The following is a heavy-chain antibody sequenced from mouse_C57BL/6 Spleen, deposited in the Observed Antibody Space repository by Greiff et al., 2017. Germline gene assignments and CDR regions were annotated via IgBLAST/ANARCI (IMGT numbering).Heavy chain of an antibody. V-gene: IGHV5-17*01. CDR2: ISSGSSTI. CDR3: ARSPYYYGSSYRYFDV. D-gene: IGHD1-1*01. CDR1: GFTFSDYG. Sequence: EVQRVESGGGLVKPGGSLKLSCAASGFTFSDYGMHWVRQAPEKGLEWVAYISSGSSTIYYADTVKGRFTISRHNAKNTLFLQMTSLRSEDTAMYYCARSPYYYGSSYRYFDVWGTGTTVTVSS. J-gene: IGHJ1*03.